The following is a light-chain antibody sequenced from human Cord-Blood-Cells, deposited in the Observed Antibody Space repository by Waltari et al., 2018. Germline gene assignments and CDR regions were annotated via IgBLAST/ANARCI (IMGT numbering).Light chain of an antibody. CDR3: QQYNSYPRT. V-gene: IGKV1-5*03. CDR2: KEF. J-gene: IGKJ4*02. Sequence: DIQLTQSPSTLSASLGDRVTITCRATQSISSWLARYQQKPGKAPKLLIYKEFSLESGFPTRFSGSGSGTEFTLPISSLQPDEFATYYGQQYNSYPRTFGGGTKVEIK. CDR1: QSISSW.